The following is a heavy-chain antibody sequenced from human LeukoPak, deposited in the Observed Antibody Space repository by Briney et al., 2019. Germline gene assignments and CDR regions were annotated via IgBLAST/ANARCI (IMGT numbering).Heavy chain of an antibody. D-gene: IGHD2-8*01. CDR1: GFTFTRSV. CDR3: ATGYCTNGVCNGFDY. CDR2: IVVGSDDT. J-gene: IGHJ4*02. V-gene: IGHV1-58*01. Sequence: SVKVSCKASGFTFTRSVVQWVRQARGQRLEWIGWIVVGSDDTNYAQKFQERVTITRDMPTNTASMELSSLRSEDTAVYYCATGYCTNGVCNGFDYWGQGTLVTVSS.